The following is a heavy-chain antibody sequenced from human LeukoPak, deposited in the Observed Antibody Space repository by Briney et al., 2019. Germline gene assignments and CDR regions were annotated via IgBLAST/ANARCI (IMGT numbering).Heavy chain of an antibody. CDR2: IWYGGSNK. CDR1: GFTFSSYG. D-gene: IGHD3-10*01. Sequence: GGSLRLSCAASGFTFSSYGMHWVRQAPGKGLEWVAVIWYGGSNKYYADSVKGRFTISRDNAKNSLYLQMNSLRAEDTAVYYCARSQLYYYGSGSHPYWGQGTLVTVSS. CDR3: ARSQLYYYGSGSHPY. V-gene: IGHV3-33*08. J-gene: IGHJ4*02.